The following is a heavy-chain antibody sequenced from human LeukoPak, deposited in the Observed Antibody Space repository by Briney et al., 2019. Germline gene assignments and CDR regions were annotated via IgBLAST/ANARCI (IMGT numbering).Heavy chain of an antibody. V-gene: IGHV1-46*01. CDR1: GYTFTDYY. CDR3: ARRGLDSGWNDY. Sequence: ASVKVSCKASGYTFTDYYIHWVRQAPGQGLEWMGIINPAGGSTGYAQKFQGRVTMTRDTSTSTVYMELSSLRSEDTAVYYCARRGLDSGWNDYWGQGTLVTVSS. J-gene: IGHJ4*02. CDR2: INPAGGST. D-gene: IGHD6-19*01.